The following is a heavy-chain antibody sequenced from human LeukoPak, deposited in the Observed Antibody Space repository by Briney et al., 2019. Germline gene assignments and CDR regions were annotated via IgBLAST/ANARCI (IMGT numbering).Heavy chain of an antibody. CDR1: GFTFSSYA. CDR2: ISYDGSNK. CDR3: ARKSVRSSLYDAFDI. Sequence: PGGSLRLSCAASGFTFSSYAMHWVRQAPGKGLEWVAVISYDGSNKYYADSVKGRFTISRDNSKNTLYLQMNSLRAEDTAVYYCARKSVRSSLYDAFDIWGQGTMVTVSS. D-gene: IGHD3-16*02. V-gene: IGHV3-30-3*01. J-gene: IGHJ3*02.